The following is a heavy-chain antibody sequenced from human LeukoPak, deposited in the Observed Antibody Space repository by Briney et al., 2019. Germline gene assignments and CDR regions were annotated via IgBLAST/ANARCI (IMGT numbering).Heavy chain of an antibody. Sequence: GTSLRLSCAASGFTFSISAMHWVRQAPGKGLEWVAVISFDGRNKYYADSVKGRFTVSRDNSKSTPFLQMSTLRAEDTAVYYCATLTGTTGSDDYWGQGTLVTVSS. J-gene: IGHJ4*02. D-gene: IGHD1-20*01. CDR1: GFTFSISA. CDR3: ATLTGTTGSDDY. CDR2: ISFDGRNK. V-gene: IGHV3-30*04.